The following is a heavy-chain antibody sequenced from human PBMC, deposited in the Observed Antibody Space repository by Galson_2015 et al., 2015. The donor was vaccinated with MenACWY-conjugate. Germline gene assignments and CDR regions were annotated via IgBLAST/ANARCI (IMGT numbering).Heavy chain of an antibody. J-gene: IGHJ5*02. V-gene: IGHV5-51*01. D-gene: IGHD3-22*01. CDR2: YPGDSDT. Sequence: YPGDSDTRYSPSFQGQVTISADKSISTAYLQWSSLKASDTAMYFCARHSSAYYSANWFDPWGQGTLVIVSS. CDR3: ARHSSAYYSANWFDP.